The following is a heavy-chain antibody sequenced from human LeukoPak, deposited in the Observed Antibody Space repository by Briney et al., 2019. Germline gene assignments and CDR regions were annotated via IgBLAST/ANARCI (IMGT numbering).Heavy chain of an antibody. CDR2: IKSKTDGGTT. Sequence: GGSLRLSWAASGFTFSNAWMSWVRQAPGKGLEWVGRIKSKTDGGTTDYAAPVKGRFTISRDDSKNTLYLQINSLKTEDTAVYYCTTDEIVVVPAAIFGYWGQGTLVTVSS. V-gene: IGHV3-15*01. J-gene: IGHJ4*02. CDR1: GFTFSNAW. CDR3: TTDEIVVVPAAIFGY. D-gene: IGHD2-2*01.